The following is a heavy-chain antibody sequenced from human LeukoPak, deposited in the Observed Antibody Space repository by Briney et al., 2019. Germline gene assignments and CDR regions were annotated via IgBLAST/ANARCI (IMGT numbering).Heavy chain of an antibody. J-gene: IGHJ5*02. CDR3: ARDLGYCSVGSCYSIWFDP. Sequence: GESLKISCAASGFTFSTYSMNWVRQAPGKGPEWVSSISSSSSYIHCADSVKGRFTISRDNAKNPLYLQMNSLRAEDTAVYYCARDLGYCSVGSCYSIWFDPWGQGTLVTVSS. D-gene: IGHD2-15*01. CDR2: ISSSSSYI. CDR1: GFTFSTYS. V-gene: IGHV3-21*01.